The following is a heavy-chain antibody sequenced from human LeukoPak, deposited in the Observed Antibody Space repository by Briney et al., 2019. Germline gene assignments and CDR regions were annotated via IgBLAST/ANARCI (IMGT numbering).Heavy chain of an antibody. J-gene: IGHJ1*01. CDR2: ISSSSSYI. CDR1: GFTFSSYS. V-gene: IGHV3-21*01. Sequence: PEGSLRLSCSASGFTFSSYSMNWVRQAPGKGLEWVSSISSSSSYIYYADSVKGRFTISRDNAKNSLYLQMNSLRAEDTAVYYCARDPRFGVVTEQHWGQGTLVTVSS. CDR3: ARDPRFGVVTEQH. D-gene: IGHD3-3*01.